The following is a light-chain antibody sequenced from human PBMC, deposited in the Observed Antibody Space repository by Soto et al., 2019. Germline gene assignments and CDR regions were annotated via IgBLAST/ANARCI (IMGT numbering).Light chain of an antibody. CDR2: WAS. J-gene: IGKJ5*01. V-gene: IGKV4-1*01. CDR3: QQYYSSPIT. CDR1: QSILSSSNNKNY. Sequence: DIVMTQSPDSLAVSLGERATINCKSSQSILSSSNNKNYLTWYQQKPGQPPKLLLYWASTRQSGVPDRFSGSGSGTDFTLTISSLQAEGVAVYYCQQYYSSPITFGQGTRLEIK.